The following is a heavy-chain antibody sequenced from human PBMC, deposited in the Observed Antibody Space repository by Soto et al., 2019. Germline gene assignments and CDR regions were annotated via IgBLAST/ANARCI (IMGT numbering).Heavy chain of an antibody. D-gene: IGHD3-3*01. J-gene: IGHJ5*02. V-gene: IGHV1-69*13. Sequence: ASVKVSCKASGGTFSSYAISWVRQAPGQGLEWMGGIIPIFGTANYAQKFQGRVTITADESTSTAYMELSSLRSEDTAVYYCARVPRDDFWSGYKYNWFDPCGQGPLVTVYS. CDR2: IIPIFGTA. CDR3: ARVPRDDFWSGYKYNWFDP. CDR1: GGTFSSYA.